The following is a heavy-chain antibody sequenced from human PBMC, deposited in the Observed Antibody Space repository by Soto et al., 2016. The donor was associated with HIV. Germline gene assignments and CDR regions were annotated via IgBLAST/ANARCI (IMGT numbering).Heavy chain of an antibody. CDR2: INSDGSNT. J-gene: IGHJ4*02. Sequence: EVQLVESGGGLVQPGGSLRLSCAASGFNFSSYWMHWVRQAPGKGLMWVLRINSDGSNTRYADSVKGRFTISRDNAKNTLYLQMNSLRADDTAVYYCARDRSFWSGSLYYWGQGTLVTVSS. CDR1: GFNFSSYW. V-gene: IGHV3-74*01. CDR3: ARDRSFWSGSLYY. D-gene: IGHD3-3*01.